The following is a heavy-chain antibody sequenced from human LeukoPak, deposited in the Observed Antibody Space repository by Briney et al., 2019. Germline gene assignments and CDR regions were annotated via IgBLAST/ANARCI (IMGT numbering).Heavy chain of an antibody. CDR2: IYYSGST. J-gene: IGHJ3*02. V-gene: IGHV4-39*01. CDR1: GGSICSSSYY. Sequence: PSETLSLTCTVSGGSICSSSYYWGWIRQPPGKGLEWIGSIYYSGSTYYNPSRKSRVTISVDTSKYQFSLKLSSVTAADTAVYYCARSQFSGWSSPYDAFDIWGQGTMVTVSS. CDR3: ARSQFSGWSSPYDAFDI. D-gene: IGHD2-15*01.